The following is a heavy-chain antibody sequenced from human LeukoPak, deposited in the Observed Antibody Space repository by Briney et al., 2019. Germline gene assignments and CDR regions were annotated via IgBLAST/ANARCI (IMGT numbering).Heavy chain of an antibody. CDR2: ISYDGSNK. V-gene: IGHV3-30-3*01. J-gene: IGHJ4*02. Sequence: GGSLRLSCAASGFTFSSYAMHRVRQAPGKGLEWVAVISYDGSNKYYADSVKGRFTISRDNSKNTLYLQMNSLRAEDTAVYYRARSYVRGWYEVGGIDYWGQGTLVTVSS. D-gene: IGHD6-19*01. CDR1: GFTFSSYA. CDR3: ARSYVRGWYEVGGIDY.